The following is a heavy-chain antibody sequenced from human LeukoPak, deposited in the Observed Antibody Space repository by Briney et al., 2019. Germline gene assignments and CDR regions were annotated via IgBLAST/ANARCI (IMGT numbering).Heavy chain of an antibody. Sequence: GGSLRLSCTASGFTFGDYAMSWFRQAPGKGLEWVGFIRSKAYGGTTEYAASVKGRFTISRDDSKSIAYLQMNSLKTEDTAVYYCTRAVVPAAPDYWGQGTLVTVSS. D-gene: IGHD2-2*01. V-gene: IGHV3-49*03. J-gene: IGHJ4*02. CDR3: TRAVVPAAPDY. CDR1: GFTFGDYA. CDR2: IRSKAYGGTT.